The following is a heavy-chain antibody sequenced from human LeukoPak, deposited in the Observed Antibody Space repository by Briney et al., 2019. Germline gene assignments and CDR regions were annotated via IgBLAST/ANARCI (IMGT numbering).Heavy chain of an antibody. CDR3: ARVNLRGSQYNWFDP. V-gene: IGHV1-69*08. J-gene: IGHJ5*02. D-gene: IGHD1-26*01. CDR1: GGTLNTHI. CDR2: ITPIIDTT. Sequence: GASVKVSCKASGGTLNTHIFTWVRQAPGQGLEWMGRITPIIDTTIYAQKFQGRLTITADKSTSTIYMELSSLRSDDTAVYYCARVNLRGSQYNWFDPRGQGTLVTVSS.